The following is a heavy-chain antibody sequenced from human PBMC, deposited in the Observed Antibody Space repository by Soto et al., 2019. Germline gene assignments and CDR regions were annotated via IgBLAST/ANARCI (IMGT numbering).Heavy chain of an antibody. J-gene: IGHJ4*02. CDR1: GFTFSIYT. V-gene: IGHV3-21*01. CDR2: ITSRNSYI. CDR3: TRGSLRQPFDY. Sequence: GSLRLSCAASGFTFSIYTMNWVRQAPGKGLEWVSSITSRNSYIYYEDSVKGRFTVSRDNAENSLYLQMNSLRVEDTAVYYCTRGSLRQPFDYWGQGTLVTVSS.